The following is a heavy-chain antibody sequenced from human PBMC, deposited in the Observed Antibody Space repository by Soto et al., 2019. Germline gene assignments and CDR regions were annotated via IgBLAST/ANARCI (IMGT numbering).Heavy chain of an antibody. CDR3: ARVDTAMVLVYGMDV. J-gene: IGHJ6*02. CDR1: GYTFTGYY. CDR2: INPNSGGT. Sequence: GASVKVYCKASGYTFTGYYMHWVRQAPGQGLEWMGWINPNSGGTNYAQKFQGWVTMTRDTSISTAYMELSRLRSDDTAVYYCARVDTAMVLVYGMDVWGHGTTVTVSS. V-gene: IGHV1-2*04. D-gene: IGHD5-18*01.